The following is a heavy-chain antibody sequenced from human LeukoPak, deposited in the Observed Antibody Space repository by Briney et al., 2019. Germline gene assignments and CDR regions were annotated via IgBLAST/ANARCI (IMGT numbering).Heavy chain of an antibody. CDR1: GFTFSSYW. V-gene: IGHV3-7*01. Sequence: GGSLRLSCAASGFTFSSYWMSWVRQAPGKGLEWVANIKQDGSEKYYVDSVKGRFTVSRDNSKYTVYLQMNSLRPEDTAVYYCARDGGLYSVVRGADYNCFDYWGQGTLVTVSS. CDR2: IKQDGSEK. CDR3: ARDGGLYSVVRGADYNCFDY. D-gene: IGHD3-10*01. J-gene: IGHJ4*02.